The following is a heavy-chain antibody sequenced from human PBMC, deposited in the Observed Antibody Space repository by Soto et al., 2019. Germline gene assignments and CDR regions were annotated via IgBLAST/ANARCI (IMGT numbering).Heavy chain of an antibody. CDR3: AGARMVRGIIYYYGMDV. CDR1: GGSISSDGNY. V-gene: IGHV4-31*03. D-gene: IGHD3-10*01. CDR2: IYYSGST. J-gene: IGHJ6*02. Sequence: QMQLQESGPGLVKSSQTLSLTCTVSGGSISSDGNYWSWIRQHPGKGLEWIGYIYYSGSTYYNPCLKSRVTISVDTSKTQFSLKLNSVTAADTAVYYCAGARMVRGIIYYYGMDVWGQGTTVTVSS.